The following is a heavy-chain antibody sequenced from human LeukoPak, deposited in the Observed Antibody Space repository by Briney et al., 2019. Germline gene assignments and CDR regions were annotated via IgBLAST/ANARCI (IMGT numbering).Heavy chain of an antibody. CDR2: FYSSGNN. J-gene: IGHJ6*03. D-gene: IGHD6-19*01. Sequence: SETLSLTCLVSGGSMSSYFWSWIRQPAGKGLEWIGRFYSSGNNNYNPSLRSRVTMSADTSKNQFSLELTSVTAADTAVYYCARGTSGWYPLHYYYYYMDVWGKGTTVTVSS. CDR3: ARGTSGWYPLHYYYYYMDV. V-gene: IGHV4-4*07. CDR1: GGSMSSYF.